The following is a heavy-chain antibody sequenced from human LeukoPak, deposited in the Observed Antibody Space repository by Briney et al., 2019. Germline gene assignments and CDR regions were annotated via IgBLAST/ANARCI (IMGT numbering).Heavy chain of an antibody. D-gene: IGHD3-10*01. CDR3: ARRGYGSGSYVPGNYYYYMDV. J-gene: IGHJ6*03. CDR1: GYSISSGYY. Sequence: PSETLSLTCTVSGYSISSGYYWGWIRQPAGKGLEWIGRIYTSGSTNYNPSLKSRVTISVDTSKNQFSLKLSSVTAADTAVYYCARRGYGSGSYVPGNYYYYMDVWGKGTTVTISS. CDR2: IYTSGST. V-gene: IGHV4-61*02.